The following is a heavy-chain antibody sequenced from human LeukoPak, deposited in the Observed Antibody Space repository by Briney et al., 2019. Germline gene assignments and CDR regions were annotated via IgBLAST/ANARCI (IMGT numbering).Heavy chain of an antibody. J-gene: IGHJ4*02. V-gene: IGHV4-4*02. CDR3: AKAGVWLPAV. D-gene: IGHD3-9*01. CDR1: GGSVSSDNW. CDR2: IHHSGNT. Sequence: SETLSLTCAVSGGSVSSDNWWSWVRQPPGKGLEWIGEIHHSGNTNYSPSLKGRVTIPLDKSRNQFSLKLNSVTAADTAVYYCAKAGVWLPAVWGQGTLVTVSS.